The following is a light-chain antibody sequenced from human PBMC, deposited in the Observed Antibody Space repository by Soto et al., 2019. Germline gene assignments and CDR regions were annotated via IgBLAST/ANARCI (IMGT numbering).Light chain of an antibody. V-gene: IGLV2-14*01. CDR2: HVT. J-gene: IGLJ1*01. Sequence: QSVLTQPASVSGSPGQSITISCTGTISDIGAYHFVSWYQQHPGKPPILIIYHVTDRPSRASNRFSASQSGNTASLTLSGLQAEDEADYYCSSYTTSSTFVFGTGTKVTVL. CDR1: ISDIGAYHF. CDR3: SSYTTSSTFV.